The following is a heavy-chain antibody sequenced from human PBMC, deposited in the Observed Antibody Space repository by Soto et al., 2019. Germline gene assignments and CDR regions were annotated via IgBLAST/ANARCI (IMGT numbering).Heavy chain of an antibody. Sequence: QGQLVESGGGLVQPGRSLRLSCAASGFPFSRHGMHWVRQAPGKALEWVAVISHAGNYRYYAESVEGRFTISRDNSLNTVYLQTDRLRTDDTGVYYCATDRRAYSPIIVASSFYGMVIWGPGTAVTVSS. CDR1: GFPFSRHG. J-gene: IGHJ6*02. V-gene: IGHV3-30*03. CDR2: ISHAGNYR. D-gene: IGHD1-26*01. CDR3: ATDRRAYSPIIVASSFYGMVI.